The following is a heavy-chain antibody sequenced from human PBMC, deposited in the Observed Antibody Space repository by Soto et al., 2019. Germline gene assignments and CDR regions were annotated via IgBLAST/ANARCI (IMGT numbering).Heavy chain of an antibody. CDR2: INSDGSST. CDR3: AIRASYYDSSGYFDY. Sequence: TGGSLRLSCAASGFTFSSYWMHWVRQAPGKGLVWVSRINSDGSSTSYADSVKGRFTISRDNAKNTLYLQMSSLRAEDTAVYYCAIRASYYDSSGYFDYWGQGTLVTVSS. J-gene: IGHJ4*02. V-gene: IGHV3-74*01. D-gene: IGHD3-22*01. CDR1: GFTFSSYW.